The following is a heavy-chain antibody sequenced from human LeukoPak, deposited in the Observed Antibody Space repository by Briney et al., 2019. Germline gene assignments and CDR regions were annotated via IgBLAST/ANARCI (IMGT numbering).Heavy chain of an antibody. J-gene: IGHJ5*02. V-gene: IGHV5-10-1*01. CDR3: ARGGYSSDWYYYFDP. CDR1: GYSFADFW. Sequence: GESLRISCKASGYSFADFWISWVRQTPGGGLEWMGRIDPEDSYTNYNPSFEGHVTISADKSINTAYLQLRSLKASDTAMYYCARGGYSSDWYYYFDPWGQGTLVTVSS. D-gene: IGHD2-15*01. CDR2: IDPEDSYT.